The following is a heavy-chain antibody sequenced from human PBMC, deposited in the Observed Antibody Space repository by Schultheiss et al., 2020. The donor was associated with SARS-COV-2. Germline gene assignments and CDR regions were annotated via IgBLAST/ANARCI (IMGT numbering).Heavy chain of an antibody. CDR2: ISYDGSNK. V-gene: IGHV3-30*03. CDR3: ARDPGGFGAYYFDY. D-gene: IGHD3-10*01. Sequence: GGSLRLSCVASGFSVSDAWMSWVRQAPGKGLEWVAVISYDGSNKYYADSVKGRFTISRDNSKNTLYLQMNSLRAEDTAVYYCARDPGGFGAYYFDYWGQGTLVTVSS. CDR1: GFSVSDAW. J-gene: IGHJ4*02.